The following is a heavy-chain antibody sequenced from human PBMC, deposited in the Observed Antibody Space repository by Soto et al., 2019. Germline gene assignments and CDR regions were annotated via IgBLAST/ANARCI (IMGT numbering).Heavy chain of an antibody. Sequence: QVQLQESGPGLVKPSQTLSLTCTVSGGSISSGGYYWSWIRQHPGKGLEWIGYIYYSGSAYYNPSRKSRVTISVDTSKNQFSRKLSSVPAADTAVYYCARVGGIHWFDPWGQGTLVTVSS. J-gene: IGHJ5*02. D-gene: IGHD3-16*01. CDR2: IYYSGSA. CDR3: ARVGGIHWFDP. V-gene: IGHV4-31*03. CDR1: GGSISSGGYY.